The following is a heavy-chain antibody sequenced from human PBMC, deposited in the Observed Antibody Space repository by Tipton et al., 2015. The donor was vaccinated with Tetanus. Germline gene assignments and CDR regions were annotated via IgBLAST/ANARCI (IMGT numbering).Heavy chain of an antibody. CDR2: IYPGGSDA. Sequence: VQLVQSGAEVKRPGESLKISCVGSGYNFATSWIAWVRQVPGKGLEWMGIIYPGGSDARYSPSFQGRITISTDKSTSTAFPQWHTLKAAGTAIYCWAKHWSKAYGSAFGPWCQGTLVDVSS. J-gene: IGHJ5*02. D-gene: IGHD6-25*01. V-gene: IGHV5-51*01. CDR1: GYNFATSW. CDR3: AKHWSKAYGSAFGP.